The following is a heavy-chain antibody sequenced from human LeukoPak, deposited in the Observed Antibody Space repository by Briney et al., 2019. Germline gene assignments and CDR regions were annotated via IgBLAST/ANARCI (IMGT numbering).Heavy chain of an antibody. Sequence: SETLSLTCTVSGDSISRYYWSWIRQSPGKGLEWIGYIFYSGISNYNPSLKSRVTVSVDTSKNQFSLKLSSVTAADTAVYYCATDYGDYFEYFQHWGQGTLVTVSS. V-gene: IGHV4-59*08. D-gene: IGHD4-17*01. CDR1: GDSISRYY. CDR3: ATDYGDYFEYFQH. CDR2: IFYSGIS. J-gene: IGHJ1*01.